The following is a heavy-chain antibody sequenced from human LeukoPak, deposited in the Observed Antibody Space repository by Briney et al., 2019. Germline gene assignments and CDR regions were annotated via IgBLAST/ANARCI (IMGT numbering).Heavy chain of an antibody. D-gene: IGHD6-19*01. Sequence: GGSLRLSCAASKFTFSSYWMSWVRQAPGKGLEWVANIKQDGSVQFYMDSLKGRFSVSRDNAKDSLYLQMNGLRVEDTAVYYCTRLQIAVAGPNWFDPWGQGTLVTVSS. J-gene: IGHJ5*02. CDR3: TRLQIAVAGPNWFDP. V-gene: IGHV3-7*01. CDR1: KFTFSSYW. CDR2: IKQDGSVQ.